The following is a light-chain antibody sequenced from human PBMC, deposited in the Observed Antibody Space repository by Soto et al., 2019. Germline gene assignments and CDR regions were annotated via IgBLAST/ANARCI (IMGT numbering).Light chain of an antibody. CDR3: QQYDFLPLT. Sequence: DIQMTQSPSSLSASVGDRVTITCQASQDISNYLNWYQQKPGKAPKLLIYDASDLEIGVPSRFSGSGSGTDFTFTISSLQPEDIATYYCQQYDFLPLTFGGGTKVEIK. CDR2: DAS. J-gene: IGKJ4*01. CDR1: QDISNY. V-gene: IGKV1-33*01.